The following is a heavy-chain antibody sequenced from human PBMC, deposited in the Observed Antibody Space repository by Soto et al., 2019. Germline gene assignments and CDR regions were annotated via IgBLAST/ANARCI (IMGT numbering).Heavy chain of an antibody. CDR2: ISSSGSTI. D-gene: IGHD6-13*01. Sequence: GGSLRLSCAASGFTFSDYYMSWIRQAPGKGLEWVSYISSSGSTIYYADSVKGRFTISRDNAKNSLYLQMNSLRAEDTAVYYCARDRYSSSWSPPDYWGQGTLVTVSS. V-gene: IGHV3-11*01. J-gene: IGHJ4*02. CDR1: GFTFSDYY. CDR3: ARDRYSSSWSPPDY.